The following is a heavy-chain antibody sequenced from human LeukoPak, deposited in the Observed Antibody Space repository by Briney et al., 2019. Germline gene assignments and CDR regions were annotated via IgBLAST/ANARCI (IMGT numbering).Heavy chain of an antibody. CDR2: ISAYNGNT. Sequence: GASVKVSCKVSGYTLTELSMHWVRQAPGQGLEWMGWISAYNGNTNYAQKLQGRVTMTTDTSTSTAYMELRSLRSDDTAVYYCARDLTTDYYYYYYMDVWGKGTTVTVSS. D-gene: IGHD1-1*01. V-gene: IGHV1-18*01. CDR1: GYTLTELS. CDR3: ARDLTTDYYYYYYMDV. J-gene: IGHJ6*03.